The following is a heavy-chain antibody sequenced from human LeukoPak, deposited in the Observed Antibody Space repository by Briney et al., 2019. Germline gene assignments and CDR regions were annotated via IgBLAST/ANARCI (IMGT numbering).Heavy chain of an antibody. CDR1: GGSISSGGYY. Sequence: SETLSLTCTVSGGSISSGGYYWSWIRQHPGKGLEWIGYIYYSGSTYYNPSLKSRVTISVDTSKNQFSLKLSSVTAAGTAVYYCARGVGRGPHRYDYWGQGTLVTVSS. J-gene: IGHJ4*02. CDR3: ARGVGRGPHRYDY. CDR2: IYYSGST. V-gene: IGHV4-31*03. D-gene: IGHD3-16*02.